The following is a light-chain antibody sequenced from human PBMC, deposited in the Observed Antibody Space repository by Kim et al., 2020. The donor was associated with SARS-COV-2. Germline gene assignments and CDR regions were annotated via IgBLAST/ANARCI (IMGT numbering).Light chain of an antibody. Sequence: DIQMTQSPSAMSASVGDRVTITCRASQGISKYLAWFQQKPGKALKRLIYAASSLQSGVPSRFSGSGSGTDFTLTISSLQPEDFATYYCLQHSNYPLTFGGGTKVDIK. CDR1: QGISKY. CDR2: AAS. J-gene: IGKJ4*01. V-gene: IGKV1-17*03. CDR3: LQHSNYPLT.